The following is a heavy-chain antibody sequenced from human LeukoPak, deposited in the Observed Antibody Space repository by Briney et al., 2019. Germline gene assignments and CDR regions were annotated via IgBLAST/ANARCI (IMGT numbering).Heavy chain of an antibody. CDR2: IYSGGST. J-gene: IGHJ4*02. V-gene: IGHV3-66*01. D-gene: IGHD2-15*01. CDR3: ARALVYCSGGSCYRYYFDY. CDR1: GFTFSSYG. Sequence: GRSLRLSCEASGFTFSSYGMQWVRQAPGKGLEWVSVIYSGGSTYYADSVKGRFTISRDNSKNTLYLQMNSLRAEDTAVYYCARALVYCSGGSCYRYYFDYWGQGTLVTVSS.